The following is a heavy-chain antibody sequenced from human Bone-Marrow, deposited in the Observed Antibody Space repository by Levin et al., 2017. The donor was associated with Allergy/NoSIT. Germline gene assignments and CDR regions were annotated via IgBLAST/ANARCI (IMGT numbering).Heavy chain of an antibody. Sequence: GGSLRLSCAASGFTFGASFMTWIRQAPGKGLEWVSYISGGGSSMYYADSVKGRFIISRDNANNLLFLEMNSLRVEDTALYYCARHCDDFWIGCLDVWGQGTTVTVSS. J-gene: IGHJ6*02. CDR2: ISGGGSSM. CDR1: GFTFGASF. D-gene: IGHD3-3*01. V-gene: IGHV3-11*01. CDR3: ARHCDDFWIGCLDV.